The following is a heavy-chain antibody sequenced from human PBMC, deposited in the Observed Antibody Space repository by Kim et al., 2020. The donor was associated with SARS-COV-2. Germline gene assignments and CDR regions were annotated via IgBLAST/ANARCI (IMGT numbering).Heavy chain of an antibody. J-gene: IGHJ6*04. D-gene: IGHD3-10*01. CDR2: IYTSGST. Sequence: SETLSLTCTVSGGSISSYYWSWIRQPAGKGLEWIGRIYTSGSTNYNPSLKSRVTMSVDTSKNQFSLKLSSVTAADTAVYYCASDITMVRGAPARSGVWGKGTTVTVSS. V-gene: IGHV4-4*07. CDR3: ASDITMVRGAPARSGV. CDR1: GGSISSYY.